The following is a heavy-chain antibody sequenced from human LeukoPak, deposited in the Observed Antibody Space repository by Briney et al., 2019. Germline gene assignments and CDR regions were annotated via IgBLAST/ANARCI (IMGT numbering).Heavy chain of an antibody. CDR1: GFIVSTNY. CDR2: IYSDGRT. V-gene: IGHV3-53*01. CDR3: AKTSRGNSAYDSPFDY. J-gene: IGHJ4*02. Sequence: GGSLRLSCAASGFIVSTNYMSWVRQGPGKGLQWVSVIYSDGRTYYADSVKGRFTISRDNSKNALYLQMNSLRAGDTAIYYCAKTSRGNSAYDSPFDYWGQGTLVTVSS. D-gene: IGHD5-12*01.